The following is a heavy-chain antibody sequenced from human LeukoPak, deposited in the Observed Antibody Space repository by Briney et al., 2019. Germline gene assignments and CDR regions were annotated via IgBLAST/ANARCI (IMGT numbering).Heavy chain of an antibody. J-gene: IGHJ6*02. D-gene: IGHD3-10*01. Sequence: GGSLRLSCEASAFTFSSYWMSWVRQAPGKGLEWVANMKEDGGEINYVDSVKGRFTISRDNAKNSLFLQMNSLRSEDTAVYYCATDQRGAGLGFRYGSGSYNGMDVWGQGTTVTVSS. CDR1: AFTFSSYW. CDR2: MKEDGGEI. V-gene: IGHV3-7*03. CDR3: ATDQRGAGLGFRYGSGSYNGMDV.